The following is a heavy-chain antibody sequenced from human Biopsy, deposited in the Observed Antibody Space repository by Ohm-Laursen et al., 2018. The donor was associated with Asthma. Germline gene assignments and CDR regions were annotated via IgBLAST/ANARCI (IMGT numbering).Heavy chain of an antibody. J-gene: IGHJ6*02. CDR1: GGTFGNYA. Sequence: GAPVKVSCKSSGGTFGNYAISWVRQAPGLGLEWMGGISPVFGSTNIAQKFQGRVTISADIFTKTAYLEVSSLRSDDTAVYYCASPSSSREILYYYYNMDIWGQGTTVTVSS. V-gene: IGHV1-69*06. D-gene: IGHD6-13*01. CDR2: ISPVFGST. CDR3: ASPSSSREILYYYYNMDI.